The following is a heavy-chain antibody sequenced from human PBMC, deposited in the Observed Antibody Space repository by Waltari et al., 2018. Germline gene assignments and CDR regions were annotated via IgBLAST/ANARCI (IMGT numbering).Heavy chain of an antibody. J-gene: IGHJ4*02. V-gene: IGHV3-23*01. CDR3: AKDQGVSGTELFDS. CDR2: ISSGGTNT. D-gene: IGHD1-26*01. CDR1: GFTFSSYA. Sequence: EVQLLESGGGLVQPGGSLRLSCAASGFTFSSYAMGWGRQAPGKGLEWVSTISSGGTNTNDADAVKGRLTISRDNSKNTLYLQMNSLRAEDTAIYYCAKDQGVSGTELFDSWGQGTLVTVSS.